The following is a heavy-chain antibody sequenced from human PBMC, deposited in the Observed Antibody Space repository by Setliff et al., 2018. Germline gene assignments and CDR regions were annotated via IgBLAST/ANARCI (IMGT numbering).Heavy chain of an antibody. CDR2: IYHAGST. CDR3: ARREIGGYCSSGSCYGLGAFDI. V-gene: IGHV4-30-2*01. Sequence: SETLSLTCAVSGGSISSGDASWSWVRQPPGKGLEWIGYIYHAGSTYYNPSLESRVTISIDKPNKQFSLELRSLTAADTALYYCARREIGGYCSSGSCYGLGAFDIWGQGTMVTVSS. CDR1: GGSISSGDAS. J-gene: IGHJ3*02. D-gene: IGHD2-15*01.